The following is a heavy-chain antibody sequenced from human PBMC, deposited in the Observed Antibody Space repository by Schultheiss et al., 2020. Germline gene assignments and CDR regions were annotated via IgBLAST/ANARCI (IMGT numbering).Heavy chain of an antibody. J-gene: IGHJ6*01. Sequence: GGSLRLSCVASGFTVSTSYMTWVRQAPGKGLEWISIIYSGGSTYYADSVRGRFTISRDHSKNTLYLQMNTLRAEDTAVYFCARGYCSGGSCYSAGDVWGQGTTVTVSS. CDR3: ARGYCSGGSCYSAGDV. V-gene: IGHV3-53*01. D-gene: IGHD2-15*01. CDR2: IYSGGST. CDR1: GFTVSTSY.